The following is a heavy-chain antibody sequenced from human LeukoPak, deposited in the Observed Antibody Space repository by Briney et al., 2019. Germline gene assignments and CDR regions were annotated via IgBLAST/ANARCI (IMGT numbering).Heavy chain of an antibody. D-gene: IGHD2-2*01. V-gene: IGHV3-30*18. Sequence: GGPLRLSCAASGLTFNNYGMHWARKAQGKGLGWVAVISYDGRNIHYPDSVKGRFTISRDISTDTLWLQMDSLRTEDTAVYYCAKGPLRGTAAAIDYWGQGTLVTVSS. CDR2: ISYDGRNI. CDR1: GLTFNNYG. J-gene: IGHJ4*02. CDR3: AKGPLRGTAAAIDY.